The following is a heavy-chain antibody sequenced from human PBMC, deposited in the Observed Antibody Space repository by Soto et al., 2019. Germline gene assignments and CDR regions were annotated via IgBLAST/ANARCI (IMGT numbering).Heavy chain of an antibody. J-gene: IGHJ6*02. V-gene: IGHV4-61*08. CDR2: IYSSGST. CDR1: GGSISSGGYY. Sequence: SSETLSLTCTVSGGSISSGGYYWSWIRQPPGRGLEWIGHIYSSGSTNYNPSLKSRVTISVDTSKNQFSLKLSSVTAADTAVYYCARDHYNILTDYYGMDVWGQGTTVT. CDR3: ARDHYNILTDYYGMDV. D-gene: IGHD3-9*01.